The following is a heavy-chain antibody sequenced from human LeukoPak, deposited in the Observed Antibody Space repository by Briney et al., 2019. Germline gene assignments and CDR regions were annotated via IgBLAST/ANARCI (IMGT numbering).Heavy chain of an antibody. J-gene: IGHJ3*02. Sequence: SETLSLTCTVSGGSISSSSYYWGWIRQPPGKGLEWIGSIYYSGSTYYNPSLKSRVTISVDTSKNQFSLKLSSVTAADTAVYYCARRLLSPAGCDAFDIWCQGTMVTVSS. CDR2: IYYSGST. CDR3: ARRLLSPAGCDAFDI. CDR1: GGSISSSSYY. V-gene: IGHV4-39*01. D-gene: IGHD3-10*01.